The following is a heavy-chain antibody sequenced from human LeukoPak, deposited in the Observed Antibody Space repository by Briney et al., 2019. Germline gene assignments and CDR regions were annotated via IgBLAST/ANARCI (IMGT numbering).Heavy chain of an antibody. CDR2: IYYSGST. Sequence: KPSETLSLTCTVSGGSISSGGYYWSWIRQPPGKGLEWIGYIYYSGSTNYNPSLKSRVTISVDTSKNQFSLKLSSVTAADTAVYYCARRGYYDSSGLDYWVQGTLVTVSS. V-gene: IGHV4-61*08. D-gene: IGHD3-22*01. CDR3: ARRGYYDSSGLDY. J-gene: IGHJ4*02. CDR1: GGSISSGGYY.